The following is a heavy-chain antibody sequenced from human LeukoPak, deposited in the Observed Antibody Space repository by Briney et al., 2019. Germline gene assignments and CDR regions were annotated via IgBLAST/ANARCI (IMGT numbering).Heavy chain of an antibody. V-gene: IGHV1-18*01. CDR3: ARGIAYFDY. CDR1: GYTFTNYG. CDR2: IGVSHGNT. D-gene: IGHD6-13*01. Sequence: ASVKVSCKASGYTFTNYGFTWVRQAPGQGLEWMGWIGVSHGNTIYAQKLQGRVTMTTDTSTSTAYMELRSLRSDDTAVYYCARGIAYFDYWGQGTLVTVSS. J-gene: IGHJ4*02.